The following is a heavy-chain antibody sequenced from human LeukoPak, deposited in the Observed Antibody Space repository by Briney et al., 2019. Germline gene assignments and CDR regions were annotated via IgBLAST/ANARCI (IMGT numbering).Heavy chain of an antibody. CDR1: GGSISSSSYY. Sequence: SETLSLTCTVSGGSISSSSYYWGWIRQPPGKGLEWIGSIYYSGSTYYNPSLKSRVTISVDTSKNQFSLKLSSVTAADTAVYHCARSGAQSGYDYVWGSYRYLDYWGQGTLVTVSS. CDR2: IYYSGST. CDR3: ARSGAQSGYDYVWGSYRYLDY. J-gene: IGHJ4*02. D-gene: IGHD3-16*02. V-gene: IGHV4-39*01.